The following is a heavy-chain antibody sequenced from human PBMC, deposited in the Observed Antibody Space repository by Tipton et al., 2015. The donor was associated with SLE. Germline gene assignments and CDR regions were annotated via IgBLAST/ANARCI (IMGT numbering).Heavy chain of an antibody. CDR3: ARHGIGYAYGSLRYHFDS. CDR2: IYNSVPG. CDR1: GGSITSRY. V-gene: IGHV4-59*08. J-gene: IGHJ4*02. Sequence: TLSLTCTVSGGSITSRYWSWIRQPPGKGLEWMGYIYNSVPGNYNPSLKSRLTISVDTSKNQFSLRLKTVTAEDTAVYYCARHGIGYAYGSLRYHFDSWGQGTLVTVSS. D-gene: IGHD5-18*01.